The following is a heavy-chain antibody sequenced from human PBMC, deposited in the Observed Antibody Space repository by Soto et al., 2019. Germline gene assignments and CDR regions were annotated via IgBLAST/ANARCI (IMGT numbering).Heavy chain of an antibody. CDR2: ISSSGSTM. D-gene: IGHD5-12*01. CDR1: GFTFNDYY. V-gene: IGHV3-11*01. J-gene: IGHJ4*02. Sequence: PGWSLKLSCAASGFTFNDYYMSWIRQAPGKGLEWVSYISSSGSTMYYADAVKGRFTISRDNAKNPLYLQMNSLRAEDTAVYYCARMAPPIDYWGQGTLVTVS. CDR3: ARMAPPIDY.